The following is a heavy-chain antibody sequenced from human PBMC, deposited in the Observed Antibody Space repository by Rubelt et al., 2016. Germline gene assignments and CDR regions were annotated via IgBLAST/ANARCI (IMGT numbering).Heavy chain of an antibody. CDR2: PGDSDT. V-gene: IGHV5-51*01. CDR3: ASPYGDSGSGAFDI. J-gene: IGHJ3*02. Sequence: PGDSDTRYSPSFQGQVTISADKSISTAYLQWSSLKASDTAMYYCASPYGDSGSGAFDIWGQGTMVTVSS. D-gene: IGHD4-17*01.